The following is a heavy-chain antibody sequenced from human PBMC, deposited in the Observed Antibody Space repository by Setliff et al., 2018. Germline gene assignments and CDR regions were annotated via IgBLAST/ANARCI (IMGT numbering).Heavy chain of an antibody. D-gene: IGHD1-20*01. CDR3: ARESPLDNWNDVIDY. Sequence: GSLRLSCAASGFTFGDFAMTWVRQVAGNGLEWVSAIGRGGDTYYADSVKGRLTISRDNAKNSLYLQMNSLRAEDTAVYYCARESPLDNWNDVIDYWGQGTLVTVSS. CDR1: GFTFGDFA. CDR2: IGRGGDT. V-gene: IGHV3-13*01. J-gene: IGHJ4*02.